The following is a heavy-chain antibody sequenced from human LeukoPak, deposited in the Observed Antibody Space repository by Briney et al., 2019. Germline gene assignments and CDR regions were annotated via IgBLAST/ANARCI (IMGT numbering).Heavy chain of an antibody. J-gene: IGHJ4*02. V-gene: IGHV1-2*02. CDR3: ARRRFSSGWPKFDY. CDR2: INPNSGGT. CDR1: GYTFTGYY. D-gene: IGHD6-19*01. Sequence: ASVKVSCKASGYTFTGYYMHWVRQAPGQGLEWMGWINPNSGGTNYAQKFQGRVTMTRDTSISTAYMELSRLRSDDTAVYYCARRRFSSGWPKFDYWGQGTLVTVSS.